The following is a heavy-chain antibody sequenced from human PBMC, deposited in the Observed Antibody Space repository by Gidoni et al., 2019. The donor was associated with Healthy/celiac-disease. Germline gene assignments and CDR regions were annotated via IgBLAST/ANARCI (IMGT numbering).Heavy chain of an antibody. J-gene: IGHJ4*02. CDR1: GGSISSGSYY. CDR3: ARAGYCSSTSCYEDY. Sequence: QVQLQESGPGLVKPSQTLSLTCTVSGGSISSGSYYWSWIRQPAGKGLEWIGRIYTSGSTNYTPSLKSRVTISVDTSKNQFSLKLSSVTAADTAVYYCARAGYCSSTSCYEDYWGQGTLVTVSS. V-gene: IGHV4-61*02. D-gene: IGHD2-2*01. CDR2: IYTSGST.